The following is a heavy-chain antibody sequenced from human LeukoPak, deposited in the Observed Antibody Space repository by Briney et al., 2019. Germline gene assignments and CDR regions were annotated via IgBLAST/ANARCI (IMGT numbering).Heavy chain of an antibody. J-gene: IGHJ5*02. D-gene: IGHD4-17*01. V-gene: IGHV3-11*01. CDR1: GFTFSDYY. Sequence: GGSLRLSCVASGFTFSDYYMSWIRQAPGKGLEWVSYISGSDGTIKYADSVKGRFTISRDNAKNSLYLQMNSLRAEDTAVYYCAKDTFYDFGYFDPWGQGTLVSVSS. CDR2: ISGSDGTI. CDR3: AKDTFYDFGYFDP.